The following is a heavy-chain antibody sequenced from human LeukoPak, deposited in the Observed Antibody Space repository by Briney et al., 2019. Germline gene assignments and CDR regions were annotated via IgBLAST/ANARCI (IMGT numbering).Heavy chain of an antibody. CDR3: ARVKDGGDSPYFDY. Sequence: SQTLSLTCTVSGGSISSGDYYWSWIRQPPGKGLEWIGYIYYSGSTYYNPSLKSRVTISVDTSKNQFSLKLSSVTAADTAVYYCARVKDGGDSPYFDYWGQGTLVTVSS. CDR2: IYYSGST. D-gene: IGHD2-21*02. J-gene: IGHJ4*02. V-gene: IGHV4-30-4*08. CDR1: GGSISSGDYY.